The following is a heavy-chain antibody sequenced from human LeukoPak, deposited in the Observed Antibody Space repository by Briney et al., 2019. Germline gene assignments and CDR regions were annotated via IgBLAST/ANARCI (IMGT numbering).Heavy chain of an antibody. D-gene: IGHD2-2*01. CDR1: GFTFGSYE. Sequence: GGSLRLSCAASGFTFGSYEMNWVRQAPGKGLEWVSYIGTITSTTYYADSVKGRFTVSRDDAKSSLYLQMSSLRAEDTAVYYCARDGCSTSCSDYYYYYMDVWGKGTTVTVSS. CDR3: ARDGCSTSCSDYYYYYMDV. J-gene: IGHJ6*03. CDR2: IGTITSTT. V-gene: IGHV3-48*03.